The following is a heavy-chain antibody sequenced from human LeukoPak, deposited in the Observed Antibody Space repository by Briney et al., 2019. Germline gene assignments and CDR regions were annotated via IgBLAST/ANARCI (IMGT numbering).Heavy chain of an antibody. CDR3: ARDPPMYYYDEPGSRDAFDI. CDR2: IYSGDST. Sequence: QSGESLRLSCAASGFTVSSNYMSWVRQAPGKGLEWVSFIYSGDSTYYADSVKGRFSISRDNSKNTLHLQMNSLRAEDTAVYYCARDPPMYYYDEPGSRDAFDIWGQGTMVTVSS. CDR1: GFTVSSNY. D-gene: IGHD3-22*01. V-gene: IGHV3-53*01. J-gene: IGHJ3*02.